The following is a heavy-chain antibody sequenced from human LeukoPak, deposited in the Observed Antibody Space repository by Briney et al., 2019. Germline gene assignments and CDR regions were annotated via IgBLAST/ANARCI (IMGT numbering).Heavy chain of an antibody. CDR1: GDSVSSNSAA. V-gene: IGHV6-1*01. CDR3: ARHLDWNYLFDFDY. J-gene: IGHJ4*02. CDR2: TYYRSKWYN. D-gene: IGHD1-7*01. Sequence: SQTLSLTCAISGDSVSSNSAAWNWIRQSPSRGLEWLGRTYYRSKWYNDYAVSVKSRITINPDTSKNQFSLQLNSVTPEDTAMYYCARHLDWNYLFDFDYWGQGTLVTVSS.